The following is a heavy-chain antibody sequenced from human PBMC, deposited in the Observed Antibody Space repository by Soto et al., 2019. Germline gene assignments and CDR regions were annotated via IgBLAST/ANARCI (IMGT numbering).Heavy chain of an antibody. CDR2: IIPIFGTA. Sequence: GASVKVSCKASGGTFSSYAISWVRQAPGQGLEWMGGIIPIFGTADSVKGRFTISRDNSKNTLYLQMNSLRAEDTAVYYCAKVAWNVFDNFDYWGQGTLVTVSS. D-gene: IGHD1-1*01. J-gene: IGHJ4*02. CDR1: GGTFSSYA. V-gene: IGHV1-69*05. CDR3: AKVAWNVFDNFDY.